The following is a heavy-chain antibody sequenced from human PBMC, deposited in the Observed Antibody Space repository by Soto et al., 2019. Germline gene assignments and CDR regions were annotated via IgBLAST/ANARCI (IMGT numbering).Heavy chain of an antibody. D-gene: IGHD3-10*01. Sequence: SETLSLTCTVSGGSISSYYWSWIRQPPGKGLEWIGYIYYSGSTNYNPSLKSRVTISVDTSKNQFSLKLSSVTAADTAVYYCARETSTRGRFGELLGSYYYYYYMDVWGKGTTVTVSS. V-gene: IGHV4-59*01. CDR3: ARETSTRGRFGELLGSYYYYYYMDV. CDR1: GGSISSYY. J-gene: IGHJ6*03. CDR2: IYYSGST.